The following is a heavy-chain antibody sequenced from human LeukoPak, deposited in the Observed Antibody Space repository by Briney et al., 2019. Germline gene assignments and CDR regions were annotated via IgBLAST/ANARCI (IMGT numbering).Heavy chain of an antibody. CDR1: DGSISSSNW. D-gene: IGHD3-9*01. Sequence: SETLSLTCAVSDGSISSSNWWSWVRQPPGKGLEWIGEIYHSGSTNYSPSLKSRVTISVDTSKNQFSLKLSSVTAADTAVYYCAIRKYYDILTGYRKIPTSGFDPWGQGTLVTVSS. CDR3: AIRKYYDILTGYRKIPTSGFDP. V-gene: IGHV4-4*02. CDR2: IYHSGST. J-gene: IGHJ5*02.